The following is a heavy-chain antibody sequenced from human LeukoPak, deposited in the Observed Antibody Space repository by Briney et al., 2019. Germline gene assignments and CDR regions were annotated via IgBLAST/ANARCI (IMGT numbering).Heavy chain of an antibody. D-gene: IGHD4-17*01. Sequence: PSETLSLTCTVSAGSISSGGYYCSWIRQHPGKGLEWIGHIYYSGSTYYNPSLTSRVTISVDPSKKQFSLKVSSVTAADTAVYFCARGGDYGDLRYFDYWGQGTLVTVSS. J-gene: IGHJ4*02. CDR1: AGSISSGGYY. V-gene: IGHV4-31*03. CDR2: IYYSGST. CDR3: ARGGDYGDLRYFDY.